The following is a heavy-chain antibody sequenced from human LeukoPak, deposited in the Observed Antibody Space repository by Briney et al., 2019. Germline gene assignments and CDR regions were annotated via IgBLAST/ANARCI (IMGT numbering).Heavy chain of an antibody. CDR3: ARDLAGFGGYSYGMVDY. Sequence: SQTLSLTCALSGDIVSSNSATWHWSRQSPSRGLEWLERTYYRSKLYNDYALSVKSRITINPDTSKNQFSLHLNSVTPEDTAVYYCARDLAGFGGYSYGMVDYWGQGTLVTVSS. D-gene: IGHD5-18*01. V-gene: IGHV6-1*01. J-gene: IGHJ4*02. CDR1: GDIVSSNSAT. CDR2: TYYRSKLYN.